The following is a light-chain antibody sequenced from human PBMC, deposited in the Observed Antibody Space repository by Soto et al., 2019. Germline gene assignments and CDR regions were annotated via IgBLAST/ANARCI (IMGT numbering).Light chain of an antibody. V-gene: IGKV2-30*01. CDR1: QSLVNSDGNTY. J-gene: IGKJ5*01. Sequence: IVMTQSPLSLPVTLGQPASISCRSSQSLVNSDGNTYLHWFQQRPGQSPRRLMHRVSNRDSGVPDRFSGSGSGTDFTLRFSRVEAEDVGVYYCMQGTHWPITFGRGTRLEI. CDR3: MQGTHWPIT. CDR2: RVS.